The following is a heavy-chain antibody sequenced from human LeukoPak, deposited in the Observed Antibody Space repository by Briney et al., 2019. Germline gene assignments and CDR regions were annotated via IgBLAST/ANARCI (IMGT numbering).Heavy chain of an antibody. CDR1: GFTVSGNY. J-gene: IGHJ4*02. V-gene: IGHV3-53*01. CDR2: IYSRDST. D-gene: IGHD3-16*01. CDR3: AKGQTSLRGSGDY. Sequence: PGGSLRLSCAASGFTVSGNYMSWVRQAPGKGLEWVSVIYSRDSTYYADSVKGRFTISRDNSKNTLYLQMNSLRAEDTAVYYCAKGQTSLRGSGDYWGQGTLVTVSS.